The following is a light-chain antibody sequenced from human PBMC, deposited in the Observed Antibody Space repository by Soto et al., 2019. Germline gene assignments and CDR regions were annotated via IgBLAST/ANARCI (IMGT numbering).Light chain of an antibody. CDR1: SSDVGGYNY. Sequence: PGQSVTISCTGTSSDVGGYNYVSWYQQHPGKAPKLMIYDVSNRPSGVSNRFSGSKSGNTASLTISGLQAEDEADYYCSSYTSSSTHYVFGTGTKVTVL. J-gene: IGLJ1*01. V-gene: IGLV2-14*04. CDR3: SSYTSSSTHYV. CDR2: DVS.